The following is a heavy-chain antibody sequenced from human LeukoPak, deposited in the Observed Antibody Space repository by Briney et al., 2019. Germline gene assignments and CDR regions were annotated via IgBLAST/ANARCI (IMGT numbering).Heavy chain of an antibody. CDR1: GYRFTSYW. D-gene: IGHD6-19*01. V-gene: IGHV5-51*01. J-gene: IGHJ4*02. CDR2: IYPGDSDT. CDR3: ARHDKEGWYGGAY. Sequence: GESLKISFKGSGYRFTSYWIGWVRPMPGKGLEWMGIIYPGDSDTRYSPSFQGQVTISADKSISTAYLQWSSLKASDTAMYYCARHDKEGWYGGAYWGQGTLVTVSS.